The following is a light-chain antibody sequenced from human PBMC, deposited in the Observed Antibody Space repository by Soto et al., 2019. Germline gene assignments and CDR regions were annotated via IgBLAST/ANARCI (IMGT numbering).Light chain of an antibody. CDR2: RTS. Sequence: EIVMTHSPATLSVSPWEIATLSCRASQSISSNLAWYQQKPGQAPRLLMFRTSSRATGFPARFSGSGSGTEFNLTISSLQSEDFAVYYCQQRSNWPSITFGQGTRLEIK. V-gene: IGKV3D-15*01. CDR3: QQRSNWPSIT. CDR1: QSISSN. J-gene: IGKJ5*01.